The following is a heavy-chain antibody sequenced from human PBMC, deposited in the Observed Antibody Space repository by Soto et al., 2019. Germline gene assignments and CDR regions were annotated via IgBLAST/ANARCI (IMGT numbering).Heavy chain of an antibody. CDR2: IKSKTDGGTT. D-gene: IGHD6-6*01. J-gene: IGHJ6*02. V-gene: IGHV3-15*01. CDR1: GFTFSNAW. Sequence: ESLRLSCAASGFTFSNAWMSWVRQAPGKGLEWVGRIKSKTDGGTTDYAAPVKGRFTISRDDSKNTLYLQMNSLKTEDTAVYYCTTGPIAARREDYYYYGMDVWGQGTTVTVSS. CDR3: TTGPIAARREDYYYYGMDV.